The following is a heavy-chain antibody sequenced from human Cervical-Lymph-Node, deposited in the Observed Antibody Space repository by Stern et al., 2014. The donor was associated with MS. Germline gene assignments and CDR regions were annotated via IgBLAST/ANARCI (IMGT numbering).Heavy chain of an antibody. Sequence: VQLVESGGGLIQPGGSLRLSCAASGFTVSSNYMSWVRQAPGKGLEWVSVIYSGGSTYYADSVKGRFTISRDNSKNTLYLQMNSLRAEDTAVYYCARDKLYSSGWSPFDYWGQGTLVTVSS. CDR1: GFTVSSNY. D-gene: IGHD6-19*01. CDR3: ARDKLYSSGWSPFDY. J-gene: IGHJ4*02. V-gene: IGHV3-53*01. CDR2: IYSGGST.